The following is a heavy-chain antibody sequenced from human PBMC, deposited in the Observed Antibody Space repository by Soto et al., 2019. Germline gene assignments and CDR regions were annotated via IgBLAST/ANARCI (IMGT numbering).Heavy chain of an antibody. V-gene: IGHV3-30-3*01. CDR3: ARTHLANQYFDY. J-gene: IGHJ4*02. CDR2: ISYDGSNK. Sequence: QVQLVESGGGVVQPGRSLRLSCAASGFTFSSYAMHWVRQAPGKGLEWVAVISYDGSNKYYADSVKGRFTIPRDNSMNTLYWQMNSLRAEDTAVYYCARTHLANQYFDYWGQGTLVTVSS. CDR1: GFTFSSYA.